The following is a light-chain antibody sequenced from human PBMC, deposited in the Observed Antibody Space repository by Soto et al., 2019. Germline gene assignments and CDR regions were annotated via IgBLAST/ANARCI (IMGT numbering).Light chain of an antibody. CDR3: QQYGTSPPWT. V-gene: IGKV3-20*01. CDR2: GAS. CDR1: LSVSSN. Sequence: EIVMTQSPATLSVSPGERAALSCRASLSVSSNLAWYQQKPGQPPRLLLYGASSRASGIPDRFSGSGSGTDFTLTISRLEPEDFAIYYCQQYGTSPPWTFGQGTKVDIK. J-gene: IGKJ1*01.